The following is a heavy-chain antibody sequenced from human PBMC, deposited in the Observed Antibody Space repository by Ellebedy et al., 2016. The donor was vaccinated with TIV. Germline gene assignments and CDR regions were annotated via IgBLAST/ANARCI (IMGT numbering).Heavy chain of an antibody. CDR3: ARVRSSAFEI. J-gene: IGHJ3*02. CDR2: IYTGDST. CDR1: GFSVSGNY. V-gene: IGHV3-53*01. Sequence: PGGSLRLSCAASGFSVSGNYVSWVRQAPGKGLEWVSYIYTGDSTYHADSVKGRFTISRHNSKNTVSLQMNSLRVEDTAVYYCARVRSSAFEIWGQGTMVTVSS.